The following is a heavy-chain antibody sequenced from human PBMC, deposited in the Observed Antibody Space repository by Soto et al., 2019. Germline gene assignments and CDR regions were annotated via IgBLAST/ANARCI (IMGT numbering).Heavy chain of an antibody. D-gene: IGHD2-2*01. CDR3: ARSQGSRTSLEIYYYYYYGMDV. CDR2: IIPIPGTA. CDR1: GGTFGSYA. Sequence: QVQLVQSGAEVKKPGSSVKVSCKASGGTFGSYAISWVRQAPGQGLEWMGGIIPIPGTANYAQKFQGRVKIAADESTSTTYMELSSLRSEDTAVYYCARSQGSRTSLEIYYYYYYGMDVWGQGTTVTVSS. V-gene: IGHV1-69*01. J-gene: IGHJ6*02.